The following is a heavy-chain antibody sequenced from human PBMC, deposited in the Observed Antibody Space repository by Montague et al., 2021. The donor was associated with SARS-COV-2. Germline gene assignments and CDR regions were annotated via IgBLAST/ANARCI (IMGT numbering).Heavy chain of an antibody. D-gene: IGHD6-19*01. CDR3: ARLRGAGLNYFDY. Sequence: TPSLTCTVSGGSISSGSYYWSWVRQPAGKALEWIGRFYTSGSTNYNPSLKSRVTISVDTSKNQFSLKLSSVTAADTAVYYCARLRGAGLNYFDYWGQGTLVTVSS. J-gene: IGHJ4*02. CDR2: FYTSGST. CDR1: GGSISSGSYY. V-gene: IGHV4-61*02.